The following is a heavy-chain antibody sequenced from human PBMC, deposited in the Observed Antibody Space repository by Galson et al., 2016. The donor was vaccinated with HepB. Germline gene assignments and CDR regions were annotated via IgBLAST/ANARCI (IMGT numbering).Heavy chain of an antibody. CDR2: ISGSGART. CDR1: AFNFSAYA. D-gene: IGHD6-13*01. V-gene: IGHV3-23*01. J-gene: IGHJ5*02. Sequence: SLRLSCAASAFNFSAYAMSWVRMAPGRGLEWVSSISGSGARTYYADSVKGRFTISREPSRNTMHLQMNSLRDEDTAVYHCATGGSSTWYGDNWFDPWGQGTLVTVSA. CDR3: ATGGSSTWYGDNWFDP.